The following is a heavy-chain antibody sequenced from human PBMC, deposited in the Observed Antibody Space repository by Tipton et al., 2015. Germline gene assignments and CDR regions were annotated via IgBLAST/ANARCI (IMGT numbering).Heavy chain of an antibody. V-gene: IGHV4-39*07. Sequence: TLSLTCTVSGGSISRSSYYWGWIRQPPGKGLEWIGSIYYSGSTYYNPSLKSRVTISVDTSKNQFSLKLRSVTAADTAVYYCAREAYSSSGLIFDYWGQGTLVTVSS. D-gene: IGHD6-6*01. CDR1: GGSISRSSYY. CDR3: AREAYSSSGLIFDY. CDR2: IYYSGST. J-gene: IGHJ4*02.